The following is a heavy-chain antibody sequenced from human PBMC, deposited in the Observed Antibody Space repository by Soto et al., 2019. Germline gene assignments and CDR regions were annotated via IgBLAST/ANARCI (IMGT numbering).Heavy chain of an antibody. D-gene: IGHD6-13*01. J-gene: IGHJ1*01. Sequence: EVQLVESGGGLVQPGGSLRLSCAASGFTFSSYSMNWVRQAPGKGLEWVSYISSSSSTIYYADSVKGRFTSSRDNAKNSRYLQMNSLRAEDTAVYYCASGGGIEPAGTDGYFQHWGQGTLVTVSS. V-gene: IGHV3-48*01. CDR3: ASGGGIEPAGTDGYFQH. CDR2: ISSSSSTI. CDR1: GFTFSSYS.